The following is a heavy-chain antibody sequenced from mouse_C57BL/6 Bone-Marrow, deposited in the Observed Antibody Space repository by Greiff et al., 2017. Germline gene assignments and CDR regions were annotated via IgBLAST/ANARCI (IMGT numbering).Heavy chain of an antibody. CDR3: ARLEFDGSGGDWYFDV. J-gene: IGHJ1*03. CDR2: IYPRDGST. Sequence: QVQLKQSGPELVKPGASVKLSCKASGYTFTSYDINWVKQRPGQGLEWIGWIYPRDGSTKYNEKFKGKATLTVDTSSSTAYMELHSLTSEGTAVYFCARLEFDGSGGDWYFDVWGTGTTVTVSS. CDR1: GYTFTSYD. V-gene: IGHV1-85*01. D-gene: IGHD1-1*01.